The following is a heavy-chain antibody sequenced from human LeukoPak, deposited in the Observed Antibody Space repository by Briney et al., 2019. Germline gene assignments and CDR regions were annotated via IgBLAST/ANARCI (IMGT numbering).Heavy chain of an antibody. CDR2: ISGSGGST. D-gene: IGHD3-3*01. J-gene: IGHJ4*02. CDR1: GFTFSSYA. CDR3: AKGNYDFWSGEAYYFDY. Sequence: GGSLRLSCAASGFTFSSYAMSWVRHAPGKGLEWVSAISGSGGSTYYADSVKGRFTISRDNSKNTLYLQMNSLRAEDTAVYYCAKGNYDFWSGEAYYFDYWGQGTLVTVSS. V-gene: IGHV3-23*01.